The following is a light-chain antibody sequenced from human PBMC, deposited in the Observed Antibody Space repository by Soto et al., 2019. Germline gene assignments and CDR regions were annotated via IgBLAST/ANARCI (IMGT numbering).Light chain of an antibody. CDR2: GAS. V-gene: IGKV3-15*01. CDR1: QSVSSN. CDR3: QQYNNWPALT. J-gene: IGKJ4*01. Sequence: EIVMTQSPATLSVSPGERATLSCRASQSVSSNLAWYQQKPGQAPRLLIYGASTRATGIPATFSGSGSGTEFTLTISRLQSEDFAVYYCQQYNNWPALTFGGGTKVEIK.